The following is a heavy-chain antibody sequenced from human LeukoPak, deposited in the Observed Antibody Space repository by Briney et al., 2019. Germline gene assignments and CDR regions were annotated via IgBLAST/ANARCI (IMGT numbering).Heavy chain of an antibody. CDR3: ARDVSGIAAGFGFDY. CDR1: GDTFSKLA. J-gene: IGHJ4*02. V-gene: IGHV1-69*13. CDR2: IIPLFKTA. Sequence: GASVKVSCKASGDTFSKLAISWVRQAPGQGLEWMGGIIPLFKTANYAQKFQGRVRITADESTSSAYLELGSLRFEDKAVYYCARDVSGIAAGFGFDYWGQGTLVIVSS. D-gene: IGHD6-13*01.